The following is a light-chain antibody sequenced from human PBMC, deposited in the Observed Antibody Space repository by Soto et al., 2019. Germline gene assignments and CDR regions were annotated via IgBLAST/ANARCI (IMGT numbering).Light chain of an antibody. J-gene: IGKJ4*01. CDR3: MQALQTPLT. V-gene: IGKV2-28*01. CDR1: QSLLHSNGYNY. CDR2: LGS. Sequence: DIVMTQSPLSLPVTPGEPASISCRSSQSLLHSNGYNYLDWYLQKPGQSPQLLIYLGSNRASGVPDRFSGSASGTDFTLKISRVEAEDVGVYYCMQALQTPLTFG.